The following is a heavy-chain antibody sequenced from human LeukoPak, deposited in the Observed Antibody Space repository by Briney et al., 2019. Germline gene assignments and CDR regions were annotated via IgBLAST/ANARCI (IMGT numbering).Heavy chain of an antibody. CDR1: GHSISSGYY. CDR2: IYTSGST. J-gene: IGHJ5*02. V-gene: IGHV4-4*07. Sequence: SETLSLTCAVSGHSISSGYYWSWIRQPAGQGLEWIGRIYTSGSTNYNPSLKSRVTMSVDTSKNQFSLKLSSVTAADTAVYYCARDLRKYCGGDCYRNWFDPWGQGTLVTVSS. D-gene: IGHD2-21*02. CDR3: ARDLRKYCGGDCYRNWFDP.